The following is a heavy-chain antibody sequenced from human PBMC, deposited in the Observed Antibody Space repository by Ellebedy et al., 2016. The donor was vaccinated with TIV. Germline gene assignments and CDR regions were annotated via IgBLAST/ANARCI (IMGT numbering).Heavy chain of an antibody. CDR3: ARRGSYGDYSVQVNSWFDL. D-gene: IGHD4-17*01. CDR2: ISRTGSTI. J-gene: IGHJ5*02. V-gene: IGHV3-11*01. CDR1: GFTFSDFH. Sequence: GESLKISCGASGFTFSDFHMNWIRQAPGKGLEWVSYISRTGSTIYSSDSVKGRFTISRDNAKNSMFLQMNSLRAEDTGMYYCARRGSYGDYSVQVNSWFDLWGQGTLVTVYS.